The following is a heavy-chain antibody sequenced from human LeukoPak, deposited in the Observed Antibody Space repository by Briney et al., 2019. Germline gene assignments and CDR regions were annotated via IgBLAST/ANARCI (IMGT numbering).Heavy chain of an antibody. Sequence: PGGSLRLSCAASGFTVSSNYMSWVRQAPGKGLEWVSVIYSGGSTYYADSVKGRFTISRDNSKNTLYLQMNSLRAEDTAVYYCARDLGSRDPSRYYYYGMDVWGQGTTVTVSS. V-gene: IGHV3-66*01. D-gene: IGHD2-21*02. CDR2: IYSGGST. J-gene: IGHJ6*02. CDR1: GFTVSSNY. CDR3: ARDLGSRDPSRYYYYGMDV.